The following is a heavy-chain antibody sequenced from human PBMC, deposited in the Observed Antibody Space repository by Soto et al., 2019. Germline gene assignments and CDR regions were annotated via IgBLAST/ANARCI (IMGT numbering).Heavy chain of an antibody. V-gene: IGHV3-30-3*01. D-gene: IGHD3-10*01. Sequence: GGSLRLSCAASGFTFSSYAMHWVRQAPGKGLEWVAVISYDGSNKYYADSVKGRFTISRDNSKNTLYLQMNSLRAEDTAVYYCARDRSITMVRGVIITGLADAFDIWGQGTMVTVSS. J-gene: IGHJ3*02. CDR1: GFTFSSYA. CDR2: ISYDGSNK. CDR3: ARDRSITMVRGVIITGLADAFDI.